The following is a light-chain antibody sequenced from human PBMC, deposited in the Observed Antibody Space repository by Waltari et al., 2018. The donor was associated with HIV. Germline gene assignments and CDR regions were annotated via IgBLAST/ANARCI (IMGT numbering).Light chain of an antibody. V-gene: IGLV3-1*01. CDR2: QDN. CDR3: QAWGSSTSGV. J-gene: IGLJ3*02. Sequence: SYEVTQPPSVAVSPGQTASITCSGYELGAKYPCWYQQKPGQSPLLVIYQDNKRPSGIPERVTGCSSGHTATLTISGTLPMDEADYYCQAWGSSTSGVFGTGTKLTVL. CDR1: ELGAKY.